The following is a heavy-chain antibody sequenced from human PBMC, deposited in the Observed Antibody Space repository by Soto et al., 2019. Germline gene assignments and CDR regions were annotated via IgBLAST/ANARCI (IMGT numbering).Heavy chain of an antibody. CDR2: ISNGGRDT. CDR3: AKGGRVQLLDF. CDR1: GFTFTNSA. Sequence: EVQLLESGGGLVQPGGSLRLSCAASGFTFTNSAMTWVRQAPGKGLEWVSSISNGGRDTFYADSVKGRFTISRDNSKNTLYLQMNSLRAEDTAIYYCAKGGRVQLLDFWGQGTLVTVSS. J-gene: IGHJ4*02. D-gene: IGHD1-1*01. V-gene: IGHV3-23*01.